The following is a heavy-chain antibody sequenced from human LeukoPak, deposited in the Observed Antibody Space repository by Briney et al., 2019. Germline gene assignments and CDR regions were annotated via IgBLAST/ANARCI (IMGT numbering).Heavy chain of an antibody. CDR1: GFTFSSYS. CDR2: ISSSSSYI. D-gene: IGHD4-23*01. CDR3: ARVRWESAHDAFDI. J-gene: IGHJ3*02. Sequence: GGSLRLSCAASGFTFSSYSMNWVRQAPGKGLECVSSISSSSSYIYYGDSVKGRFTISRDNAKNSLYLQMNSLRAEDTAVYYCARVRWESAHDAFDIWGQGTMVTVSS. V-gene: IGHV3-21*01.